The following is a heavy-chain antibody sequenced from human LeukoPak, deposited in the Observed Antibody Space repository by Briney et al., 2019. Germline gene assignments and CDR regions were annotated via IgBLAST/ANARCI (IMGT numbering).Heavy chain of an antibody. D-gene: IGHD3-22*01. J-gene: IGHJ6*03. CDR3: ARAGDSSGPNYYYYYYMDV. Sequence: GASVKVSCKASGGTFSSYAISWVRQAPGQGLEWMGGIIPIFGTANYAQKFQGRVTITADESTSTAYMELSSLRSEDTAVYYCARAGDSSGPNYYYYYYMDVWGKGTTVTISS. CDR2: IIPIFGTA. CDR1: GGTFSSYA. V-gene: IGHV1-69*13.